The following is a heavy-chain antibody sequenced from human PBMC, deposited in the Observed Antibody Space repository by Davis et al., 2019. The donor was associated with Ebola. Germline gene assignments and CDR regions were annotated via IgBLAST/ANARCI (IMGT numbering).Heavy chain of an antibody. V-gene: IGHV4-61*09. D-gene: IGHD5-12*01. CDR1: GDSIISGKYY. J-gene: IGHJ6*02. Sequence: SETLSLTCTVSGDSIISGKYYWSWIRQPAGKGLEWIGHISSTGRATYSPSLKSRVTISIDTSKNQFSLKLSSVTAADTALSFCALERGSSWSLDVWG. CDR2: ISSTGRA. CDR3: ALERGSSWSLDV.